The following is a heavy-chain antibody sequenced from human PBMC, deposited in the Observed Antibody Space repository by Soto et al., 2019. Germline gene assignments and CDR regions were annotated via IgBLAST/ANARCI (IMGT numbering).Heavy chain of an antibody. V-gene: IGHV4-39*01. J-gene: IGHJ6*02. CDR3: ARHPKYYYYGMDV. CDR1: GGSISSSSYY. Sequence: PSETLSLTCTVSGGSISSSSYYWGWIRQPPGKGLEWIGGIYYSGSTYYNPSLKSRVTISVDTSKNQFSLKLSSVTAADTAVYYCARHPKYYYYGMDVWGQGTTVTVSS. CDR2: IYYSGST.